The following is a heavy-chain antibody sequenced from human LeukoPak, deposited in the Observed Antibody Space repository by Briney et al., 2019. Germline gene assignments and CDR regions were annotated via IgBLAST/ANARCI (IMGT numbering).Heavy chain of an antibody. Sequence: PSETLSLTCTVSGGSISSSSYYWGWIRQPPGKGLERIGSIYYSGSTYYNPSLKSRVTISVDTSKNQFSLKLSSVTAADTAVYYCARHRADTYYYGSGRGTFFDYWGQGTLVTVSS. CDR3: ARHRADTYYYGSGRGTFFDY. J-gene: IGHJ4*02. CDR2: IYYSGST. CDR1: GGSISSSSYY. V-gene: IGHV4-39*01. D-gene: IGHD3-10*01.